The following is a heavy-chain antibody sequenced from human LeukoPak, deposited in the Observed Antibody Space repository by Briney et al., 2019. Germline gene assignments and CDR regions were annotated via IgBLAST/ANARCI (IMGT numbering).Heavy chain of an antibody. CDR1: GFTFRNYV. CDR2: TSSDLNVK. J-gene: IGHJ4*02. Sequence: GGSLRLSCAASGFTFRNYVIHWVRQAPGKGLEWVAVTSSDLNVKLYADSVKGRFTISRDNSRSTLYLQMNSLRPEDTAIYYCAREGYYGSGSPPSLYFDYWAREPWSPSPQ. D-gene: IGHD3-10*01. CDR3: AREGYYGSGSPPSLYFDY. V-gene: IGHV3-30-3*01.